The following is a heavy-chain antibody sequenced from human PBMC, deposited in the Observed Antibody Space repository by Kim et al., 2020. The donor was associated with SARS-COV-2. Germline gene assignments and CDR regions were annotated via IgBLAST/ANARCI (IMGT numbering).Heavy chain of an antibody. V-gene: IGHV4-59*09. J-gene: IGHJ4*02. CDR3: ARGFDY. CDR2: YSGRS. Sequence: YSGRSTSTPALKSRVTIVVDTSRNTFAMKLSSVTAADTAVYYCARGFDYWGQGTLVTVSS.